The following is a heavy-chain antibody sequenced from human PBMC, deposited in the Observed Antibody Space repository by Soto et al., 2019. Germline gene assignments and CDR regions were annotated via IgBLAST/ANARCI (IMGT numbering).Heavy chain of an antibody. CDR3: AREGYCSSGSCALYSHDYFGVDV. Sequence: GASVKVSCKASGYTFTRYGISWVRQAPGQGLEWMGWISTYNANTKYAHNLEGRATMTTGTYTSTAYMELRSLTSDDTAVYYCAREGYCSSGSCALYSHDYFGVDVWGQGTTVTVSS. V-gene: IGHV1-18*01. CDR1: GYTFTRYG. J-gene: IGHJ6*02. D-gene: IGHD2-15*01. CDR2: ISTYNANT.